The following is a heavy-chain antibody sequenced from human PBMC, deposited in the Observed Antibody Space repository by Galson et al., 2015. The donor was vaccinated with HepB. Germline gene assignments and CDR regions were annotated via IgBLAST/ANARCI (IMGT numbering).Heavy chain of an antibody. CDR3: ARDSGLEGQWFGELTYALDS. Sequence: SLRLSCAASGFTFDDYAMYWVRQAPGKGLEWVSRISWNSVGIGYADSVKGRFTISRDNAKNFVYLQLNSLRNEDSAVYYCARDSGLEGQWFGELTYALDSWGQGTQVSVSP. CDR2: ISWNSVGI. V-gene: IGHV3-9*01. J-gene: IGHJ5*01. CDR1: GFTFDDYA. D-gene: IGHD3-10*01.